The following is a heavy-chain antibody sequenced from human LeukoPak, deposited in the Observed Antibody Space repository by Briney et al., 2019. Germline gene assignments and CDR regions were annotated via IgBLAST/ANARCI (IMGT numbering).Heavy chain of an antibody. J-gene: IGHJ4*02. CDR1: GGSFSGYY. D-gene: IGHD6-13*01. Sequence: SETLSLTCAVYGGSFSGYYWSWIRQPPGKGLEWIGEINHSGSTNYNPSLKSRVTISVDTSKNQSSLKLSSVTAADTAVYYCATRPVTGTPFDYWGQGTLVTVSS. V-gene: IGHV4-34*01. CDR2: INHSGST. CDR3: ATRPVTGTPFDY.